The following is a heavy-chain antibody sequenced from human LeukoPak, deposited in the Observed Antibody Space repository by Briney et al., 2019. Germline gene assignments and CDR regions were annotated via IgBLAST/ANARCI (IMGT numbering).Heavy chain of an antibody. CDR1: GFTFSSFG. D-gene: IGHD4-17*01. Sequence: GGSLRLSCAASGFTFSSFGMHWVRQAPGKGLEWVAVISNDGSNTFYSDSVKGRLTISRDNSKNTLFLQMDSLRAEDTAVYYCARVSTTVNAFDIWGQGTMVTVSS. CDR2: ISNDGSNT. CDR3: ARVSTTVNAFDI. J-gene: IGHJ3*02. V-gene: IGHV3-30*03.